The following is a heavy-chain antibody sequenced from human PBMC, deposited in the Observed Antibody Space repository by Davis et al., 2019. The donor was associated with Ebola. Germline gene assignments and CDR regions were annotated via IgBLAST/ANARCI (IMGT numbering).Heavy chain of an antibody. J-gene: IGHJ6*02. CDR3: ARSEYSSSSGQPYYYYYGMDV. V-gene: IGHV1-69*06. CDR2: IIPTFGTA. CDR1: GGTFSSYA. Sequence: SVKVSCKASGGTFSSYAISWVRQAPGQGLEWMGGIIPTFGTANYAQKFQGRVTITADKSTSTAYMELSSLRSEDTAAYYCARSEYSSSSGQPYYYYYGMDVWGQGTTVTVSS. D-gene: IGHD6-6*01.